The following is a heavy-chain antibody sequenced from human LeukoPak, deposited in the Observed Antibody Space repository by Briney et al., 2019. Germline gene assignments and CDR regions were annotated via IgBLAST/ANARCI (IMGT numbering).Heavy chain of an antibody. D-gene: IGHD3-3*01. CDR1: GFTFSNAW. CDR3: TTDLLEWLLDFDY. Sequence: GGSLRLSCAASGFTFSNAWMSWVRQAPGKGLEWVGRIKSKTDGGTTDYAAPVKGRFTISRDDSKNTLYLQMNSLKTEDTAVYYCTTDLLEWLLDFDYWGQGTLVTVSS. CDR2: IKSKTDGGTT. V-gene: IGHV3-15*01. J-gene: IGHJ4*02.